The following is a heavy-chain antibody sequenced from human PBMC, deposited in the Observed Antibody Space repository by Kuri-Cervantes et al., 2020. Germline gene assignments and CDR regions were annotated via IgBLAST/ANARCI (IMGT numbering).Heavy chain of an antibody. J-gene: IGHJ4*02. CDR1: GYTFTIYD. D-gene: IGHD3-22*01. CDR3: ARDYYYDSSGYYYGSPFDY. Sequence: ASVKVSCKASGYTFTIYDMRWVRQAPGQGLEWMGIINPSGGSTSYAQRFQGRVTMSVDTSKNQFSLKLSSVTAADTAVYYCARDYYYDSSGYYYGSPFDYWGQGTLVTVSS. V-gene: IGHV1-46*01. CDR2: INPSGGST.